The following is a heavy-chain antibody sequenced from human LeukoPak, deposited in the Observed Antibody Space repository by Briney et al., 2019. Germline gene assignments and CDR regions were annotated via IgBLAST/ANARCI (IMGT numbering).Heavy chain of an antibody. CDR1: GASISSSNYY. J-gene: IGHJ4*02. Sequence: PSETLSLTCAVSGASISSSNYYWGWVRQSPGKGLEWIGSIYYSGNTYYNASLKSQVSISIDTSKNRFSLKLTSVTAADTAVYYCARQTGSGLFILPGGQGTLVTVSS. D-gene: IGHD3/OR15-3a*01. V-gene: IGHV4-39*01. CDR2: IYYSGNT. CDR3: ARQTGSGLFILP.